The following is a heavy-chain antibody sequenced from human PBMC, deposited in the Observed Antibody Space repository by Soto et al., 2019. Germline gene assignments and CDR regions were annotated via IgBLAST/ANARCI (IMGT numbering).Heavy chain of an antibody. CDR1: GGSISSSSYY. Sequence: QLQLQESGPGLVKPSETLSLTCTVSGGSISSSSYYWGWIRQPPGKGLEWIGSIYYSGSTYYNPSLKSRVTISVDTSKNQFSLKLSSVTAADTAVYYCARQGQQLVLGYYFDYWGQGTLVTVSS. CDR2: IYYSGST. CDR3: ARQGQQLVLGYYFDY. J-gene: IGHJ4*02. V-gene: IGHV4-39*01. D-gene: IGHD6-6*01.